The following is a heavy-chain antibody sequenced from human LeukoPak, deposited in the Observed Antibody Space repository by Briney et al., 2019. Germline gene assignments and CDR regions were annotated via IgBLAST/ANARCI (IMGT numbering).Heavy chain of an antibody. CDR2: IKSDGSTT. J-gene: IGHJ4*02. V-gene: IGHV3-74*01. CDR3: VRLADPGY. CDR1: GFTFSNGW. D-gene: IGHD6-19*01. Sequence: GGSLRLSCAASGFTFSNGWMSWVRQAPGKGLVWVSRIKSDGSTTTYADSVKGRFTISRDNAKSTLYLQMNSLRAEDTAVYYCVRLADPGYWGQGTLVTVSS.